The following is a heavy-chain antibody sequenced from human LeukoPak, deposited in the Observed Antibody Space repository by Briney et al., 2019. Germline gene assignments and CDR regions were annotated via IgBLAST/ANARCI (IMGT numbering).Heavy chain of an antibody. Sequence: SVKVSCKASGYTFTTYYINWVRQAPGQGREWMGGIIPIFGTANYAQKFQGRVTITADKSTSTAYMELSSLRSEDTAVYYCASSYYDYVWGSYRPNFDYWGQGTLVTVSS. D-gene: IGHD3-16*02. V-gene: IGHV1-69*06. CDR2: IIPIFGTA. J-gene: IGHJ4*02. CDR3: ASSYYDYVWGSYRPNFDY. CDR1: GYTFTTYY.